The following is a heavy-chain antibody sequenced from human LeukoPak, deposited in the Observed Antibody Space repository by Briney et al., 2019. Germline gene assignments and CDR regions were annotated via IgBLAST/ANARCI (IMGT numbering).Heavy chain of an antibody. D-gene: IGHD3-10*01. V-gene: IGHV1-18*01. CDR2: ISAYHGNT. CDR1: GYTFTSYG. Sequence: GASVTVSCTSSGYTFTSYGVSWVRQAPGQGLEWMGWISAYHGNTNYAQKLQGRVTMNTEPSTSRAYMELRSLRSDDTVVYYCARDGGSGSYYKPQSYCYYYGMDGWGQGTTVTVYS. CDR3: ARDGGSGSYYKPQSYCYYYGMDG. J-gene: IGHJ6*02.